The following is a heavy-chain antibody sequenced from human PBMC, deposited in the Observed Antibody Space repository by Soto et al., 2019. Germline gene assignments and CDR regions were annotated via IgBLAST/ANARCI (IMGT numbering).Heavy chain of an antibody. J-gene: IGHJ6*02. CDR3: ARACSFSSTSCYSFGYYYGMDV. D-gene: IGHD2-2*01. Sequence: SVKVSCKASGGTFSSYAISWVRQAPGQGLEWMGGIIPIFGTANYAQKFQGRVTITADKSTSTAYMELSSLRSEDTAVYYCARACSFSSTSCYSFGYYYGMDVWGQGTTVTSP. V-gene: IGHV1-69*06. CDR2: IIPIFGTA. CDR1: GGTFSSYA.